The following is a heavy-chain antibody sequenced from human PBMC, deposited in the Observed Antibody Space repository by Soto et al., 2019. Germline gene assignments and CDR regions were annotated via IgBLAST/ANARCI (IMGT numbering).Heavy chain of an antibody. J-gene: IGHJ4*02. CDR1: GGTFSSYA. Sequence: PVKVSCKASGGTFSSYAISWVRQAPGQGLEWMGGIIPIFGTANYAQKFQGRVTITADKSTSTAYMELSSLRSEDTAVYYCARDSGTYYYGSGSYHWPFDYWGQGTLVTVSS. V-gene: IGHV1-69*06. D-gene: IGHD3-10*01. CDR2: IIPIFGTA. CDR3: ARDSGTYYYGSGSYHWPFDY.